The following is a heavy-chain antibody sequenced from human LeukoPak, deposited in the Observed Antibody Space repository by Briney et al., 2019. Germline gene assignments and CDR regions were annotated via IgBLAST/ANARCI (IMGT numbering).Heavy chain of an antibody. J-gene: IGHJ5*01. Sequence: GGSLRLSCAASGFTFSSSAMSWVRQVPGEGLEWVSGISASGGSTSYADSVRGRFTISRDNSKNTLYVQMNSLRDEDTAVYYCARSYGTGAARGYLDSWGQGTLVTVS. CDR2: ISASGGST. D-gene: IGHD1-26*01. CDR3: ARSYGTGAARGYLDS. CDR1: GFTFSSSA. V-gene: IGHV3-23*01.